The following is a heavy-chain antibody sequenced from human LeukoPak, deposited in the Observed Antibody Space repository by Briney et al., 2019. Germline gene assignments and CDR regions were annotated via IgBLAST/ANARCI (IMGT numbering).Heavy chain of an antibody. CDR2: IYYTGAT. J-gene: IGHJ4*02. CDR1: GGSVNSYN. Sequence: PSETLSLTCTVSGGSVNSYNWSWIRQPPGKGLEWIGYIYYTGATNYNPSLKSRVTVSIDTSKNQFSLNLTSVTAAATALYYCARIRCPEWSLDYWGRGPLVTVSS. D-gene: IGHD3-3*01. CDR3: ARIRCPEWSLDY. V-gene: IGHV4-59*02.